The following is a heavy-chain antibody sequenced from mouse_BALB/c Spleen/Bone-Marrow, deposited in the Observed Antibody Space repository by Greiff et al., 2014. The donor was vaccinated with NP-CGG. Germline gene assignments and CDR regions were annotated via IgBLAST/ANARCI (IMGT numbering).Heavy chain of an antibody. V-gene: IGHV2-4*02. CDR3: ARNDYGNPHYAMDY. CDR1: GFSVISYG. D-gene: IGHD2-1*01. J-gene: IGHJ4*01. Sequence: VQLQQSGPGLVQPSQSLFITCTVSGFSVISYGVHWVRQPPGKGLKWLGVIWSGGSTDYNAAFISRLSISKDNSKSQVFFKMNSLQADDTAIYYCARNDYGNPHYAMDYWGQGTSVTVSS. CDR2: IWSGGST.